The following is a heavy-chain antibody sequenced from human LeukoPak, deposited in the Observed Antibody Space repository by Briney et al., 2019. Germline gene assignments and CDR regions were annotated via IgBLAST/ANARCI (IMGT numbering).Heavy chain of an antibody. V-gene: IGHV4-61*01. CDR3: ARVRDAYNSIDFDY. CDR1: GDSITDSISNYY. J-gene: IGHJ4*02. CDR2: IYYSGST. D-gene: IGHD5-24*01. Sequence: SETLSLTCTVSGDSITDSISNYYWSWIRQPPGKGLEWIGYIYYSGSTNYNPSLKSRVSISVGTSKNQFSLKLSSVTAADTAVYYCARVRDAYNSIDFDYWGQGTLVTVSS.